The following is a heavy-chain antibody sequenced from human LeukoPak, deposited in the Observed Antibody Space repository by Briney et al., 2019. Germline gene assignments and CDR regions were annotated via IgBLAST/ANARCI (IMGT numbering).Heavy chain of an antibody. J-gene: IGHJ4*02. V-gene: IGHV3-9*01. Sequence: PGRSLRLSCAASGFTFDDYAMHWVRQAPGKGLEWVSGISWNSGSIGYADSVKGRFSISRDNAKNSLSLQMNSLRAEDTAVYYCARDYNWVFDYWGQGALVTVSS. D-gene: IGHD1-20*01. CDR1: GFTFDDYA. CDR2: ISWNSGSI. CDR3: ARDYNWVFDY.